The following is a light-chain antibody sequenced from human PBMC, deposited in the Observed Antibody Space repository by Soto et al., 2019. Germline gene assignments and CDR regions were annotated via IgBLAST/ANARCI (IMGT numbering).Light chain of an antibody. CDR2: AAS. J-gene: IGKJ5*01. Sequence: DIQMTHAPSSLSASVVDRVTISFLASQGIGTYLAWYQQQPGKATKLLIYAASSLQSGVQSRFSGSGSGTDFTITISSLQNEDFENYYCKKSYSTQINCGHGTRLELK. V-gene: IGKV1-39*01. CDR3: KKSYSTQIN. CDR1: QGIGTY.